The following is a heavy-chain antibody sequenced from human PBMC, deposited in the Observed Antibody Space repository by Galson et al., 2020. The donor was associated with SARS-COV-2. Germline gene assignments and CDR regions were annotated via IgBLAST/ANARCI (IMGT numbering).Heavy chain of an antibody. D-gene: IGHD3-9*01. J-gene: IGHJ6*02. Sequence: ASETLSLTCTVSGGSISSGGYYWSWIRQHPGKGLEWIGYIYYSGSTYYNPSLKSRVTISVDTSKNQFSLKLSSVTAADTAVYYCATQYDILTGYHAYYYFGRDVWGQGTTVTVSS. CDR3: ATQYDILTGYHAYYYFGRDV. CDR2: IYYSGST. CDR1: GGSISSGGYY. V-gene: IGHV4-31*03.